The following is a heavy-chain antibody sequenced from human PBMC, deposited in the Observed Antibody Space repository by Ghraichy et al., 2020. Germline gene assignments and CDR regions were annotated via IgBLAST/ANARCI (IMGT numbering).Heavy chain of an antibody. CDR3: ARGGTGEDYYYGMDV. CDR2: IWYDGSNK. CDR1: GFTFSSYG. J-gene: IGHJ6*02. V-gene: IGHV3-33*01. D-gene: IGHD7-27*01. Sequence: GSLRLSCAASGFTFSSYGMHWVRQAPGKGLEWVAVIWYDGSNKYYADSVQGRFTISRDNSKNTLYLQMNSLRAEDTAVYYCARGGTGEDYYYGMDVWGQGTTVTVSS.